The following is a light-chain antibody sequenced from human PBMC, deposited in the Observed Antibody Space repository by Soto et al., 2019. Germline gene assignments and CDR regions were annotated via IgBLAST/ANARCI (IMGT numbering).Light chain of an antibody. CDR1: SSNIGAGYD. CDR2: GNS. Sequence: QSVLTQPPSVSGAPGQRVTISCTGSSSNIGAGYDVHWYQQLPGTAPKLLIYGNSNRPSGVPDRFSGSKSGTSASLAITGLRDEDEADYYCQSYDGSLGVVFGGGTKLTVL. J-gene: IGLJ2*01. V-gene: IGLV1-40*01. CDR3: QSYDGSLGVV.